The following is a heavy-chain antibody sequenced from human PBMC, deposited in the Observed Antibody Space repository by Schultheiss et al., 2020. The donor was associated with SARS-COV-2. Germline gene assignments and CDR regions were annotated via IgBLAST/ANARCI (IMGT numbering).Heavy chain of an antibody. CDR3: ARVPLPAGYYYDSSGYYYGYYYYMDV. CDR1: GGTFSSYA. D-gene: IGHD3-22*01. CDR2: IIPIFGTA. J-gene: IGHJ6*03. V-gene: IGHV1-69*13. Sequence: SVKVSCKASGGTFSSYAISWVRQAPGQGLEWMGGIIPIFGTANYAQKFQGRVTITADESTSTAYMELSSLRSEDTAVYYCARVPLPAGYYYDSSGYYYGYYYYMDVWGKGTTVTVSS.